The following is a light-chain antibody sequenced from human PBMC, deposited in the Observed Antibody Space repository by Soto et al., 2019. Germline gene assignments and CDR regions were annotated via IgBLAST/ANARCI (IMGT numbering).Light chain of an antibody. CDR1: SSDLNDYNY. V-gene: IGLV2-14*01. CDR2: EVS. CDR3: SSYTSSSTRV. Sequence: QSVLTQPASVSGSPGQSITISCTGTSSDLNDYNYVSWYQQHPGKAPKLIIYEVSNRPSGVSNRFSGSKSGNTASLTISGLQAEDEADYYCSSYTSSSTRVFGTGTKLTVL. J-gene: IGLJ1*01.